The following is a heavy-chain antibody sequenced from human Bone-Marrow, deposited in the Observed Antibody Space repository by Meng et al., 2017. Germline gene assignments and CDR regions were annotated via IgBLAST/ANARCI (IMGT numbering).Heavy chain of an antibody. CDR3: AASPGWRRIDS. J-gene: IGHJ4*02. CDR2: IHHTGTT. D-gene: IGHD6-19*01. Sequence: HVQQEEPGRALLLHPGPLPPPRGASGGAVSSGYWWTWVRQPPGKGLEWIGEIHHTGTTNYNPSLRSRVTISVDTSKNQFSLRLTSVTAADTAVYYCAASPGWRRIDSWGQGTLVTVSS. V-gene: IGHV4-4*03. CDR1: GGAVSSGYW.